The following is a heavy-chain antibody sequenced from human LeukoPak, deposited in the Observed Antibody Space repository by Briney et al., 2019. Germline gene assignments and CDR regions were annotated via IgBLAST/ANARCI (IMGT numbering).Heavy chain of an antibody. CDR2: ISDSGANT. V-gene: IGHV3-23*01. J-gene: IGHJ4*02. CDR3: VKDIGGAVAGTFDY. CDR1: GFTFSTYA. D-gene: IGHD6-19*01. Sequence: GGSLRLSCAASGFTFSTYAMSWVRQAPGKGLEWVSTISDSGANTYYADSVRGRFTISRDNAKNSLYLQMNSLRPEDTALYYCVKDIGGAVAGTFDYWGQGTLVTVSS.